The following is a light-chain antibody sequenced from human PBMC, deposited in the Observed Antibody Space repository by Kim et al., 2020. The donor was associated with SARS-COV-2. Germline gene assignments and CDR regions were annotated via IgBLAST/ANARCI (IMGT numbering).Light chain of an antibody. V-gene: IGKV3-11*01. J-gene: IGKJ3*01. Sequence: LAPGEIAPPACRASQGVSTFLAWYQQKPGQAPRLLIHDASNRANGIPARFSGSGSGTDFTLTISSLEPGDFAVYYCQQRISWPFTFGPGTKVDIK. CDR1: QGVSTF. CDR3: QQRISWPFT. CDR2: DAS.